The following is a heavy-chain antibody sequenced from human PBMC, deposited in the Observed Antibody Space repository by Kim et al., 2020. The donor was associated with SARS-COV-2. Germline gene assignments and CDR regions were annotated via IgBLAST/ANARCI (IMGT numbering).Heavy chain of an antibody. CDR1: GGTFSSYA. Sequence: SVKVSCKASGGTFSSYAISWVRQAPGQGLEWMGGIIPIFGTANYAQKFQGRVTITADESRSTAYMELSSLRSEDTAVYYCARVGGSYDAFDIWGQGTMVTVSS. CDR2: IIPIFGTA. J-gene: IGHJ3*02. D-gene: IGHD1-26*01. CDR3: ARVGGSYDAFDI. V-gene: IGHV1-69*13.